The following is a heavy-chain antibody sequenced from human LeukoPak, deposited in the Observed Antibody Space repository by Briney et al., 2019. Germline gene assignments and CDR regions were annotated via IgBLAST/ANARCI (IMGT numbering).Heavy chain of an antibody. CDR1: GGSISSSNW. CDR3: ARLTPTTLSLYYYYMDV. Sequence: TTSGTLSLTCAVSGGSISSSNWWSWVRQPPGKGLEWIGRHFHSGTTDYKTSLKGGVTMSVDKSKNRFSLSLTSVTAADTAVYYCARLTPTTLSLYYYYMDVWGKGTTVTVSS. J-gene: IGHJ6*03. D-gene: IGHD2/OR15-2a*01. V-gene: IGHV4-4*02. CDR2: HFHSGTT.